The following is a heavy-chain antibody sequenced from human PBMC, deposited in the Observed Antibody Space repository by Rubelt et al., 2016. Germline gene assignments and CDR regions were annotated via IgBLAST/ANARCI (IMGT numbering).Heavy chain of an antibody. CDR2: IVVGGGNT. CDR1: GFTFTSSA. Sequence: QLVQSGAEVKKPGASVKVSCKASGFTFTSSAVQWVRQARGQRLEGIGWIVVGGGNTNYAKKIQKRITITRDMSTSTAYMGLISRRSEDTAVYYCAADGSAISLDPWGQGTLVTVSS. D-gene: IGHD1-26*01. J-gene: IGHJ5*02. CDR3: AADGSAISLDP. V-gene: IGHV1-58*01.